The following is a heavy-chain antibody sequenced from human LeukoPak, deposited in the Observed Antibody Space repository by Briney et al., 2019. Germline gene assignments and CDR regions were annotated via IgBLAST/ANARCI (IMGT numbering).Heavy chain of an antibody. J-gene: IGHJ4*02. CDR1: GGTFSSYA. D-gene: IGHD5-18*01. V-gene: IGHV1-69*13. CDR2: IIPIFGTA. Sequence: SLKVSCKASGGTFSSYAISWVRQAPGQGLEWMGGIIPIFGTANYAQKFQGRVTITADESTSTAYMELSSLRSEDTAVYYCARALINVDTAMATEDYFDYWGQGTLVTVSS. CDR3: ARALINVDTAMATEDYFDY.